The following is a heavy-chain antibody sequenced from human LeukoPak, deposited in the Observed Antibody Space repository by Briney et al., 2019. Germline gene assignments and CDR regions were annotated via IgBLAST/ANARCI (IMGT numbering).Heavy chain of an antibody. J-gene: IGHJ6*02. CDR2: ISRSSKYI. CDR1: GFTLSSYS. D-gene: IGHD2-2*01. Sequence: GSLRLSCAASGFTLSSYSMNWVRQAPGKGLEWVSSISRSSKYIYYADSGKGRFTISRDNAKNSLYLQMNRLRAEDTAVYYCARVGIVVVPAAISFDYYYGMDVWGQGTTVTVSS. CDR3: ARVGIVVVPAAISFDYYYGMDV. V-gene: IGHV3-21*01.